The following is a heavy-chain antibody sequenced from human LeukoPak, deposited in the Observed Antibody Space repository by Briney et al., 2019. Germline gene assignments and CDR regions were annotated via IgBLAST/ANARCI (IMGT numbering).Heavy chain of an antibody. CDR2: INPNSGGT. J-gene: IGHJ4*02. Sequence: ASVKVSCKASGYTFTGYYMHWVRQAPGQGLEWMGWINPNSGGTNYAQKFQGRVTMTRDTSISTAYMELSRLRSDDTAVYYCARARSKQWLVPVYWGQGTLVTVS. D-gene: IGHD6-19*01. V-gene: IGHV1-2*02. CDR1: GYTFTGYY. CDR3: ARARSKQWLVPVY.